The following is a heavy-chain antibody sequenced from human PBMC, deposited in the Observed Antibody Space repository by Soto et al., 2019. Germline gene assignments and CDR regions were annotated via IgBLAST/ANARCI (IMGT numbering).Heavy chain of an antibody. CDR3: ARRVVVTAAYNWFDP. D-gene: IGHD2-21*02. J-gene: IGHJ5*02. CDR2: IYPGDSDT. Sequence: GESLKISCKGSGYSFTSYLIGWVRQMPGKGLEWMGIIYPGDSDTRYSPSFQGQVTISADKSISTAYLQWSSLKASDTAMYYCARRVVVTAAYNWFDPWGQGTLVTVSS. V-gene: IGHV5-51*01. CDR1: GYSFTSYL.